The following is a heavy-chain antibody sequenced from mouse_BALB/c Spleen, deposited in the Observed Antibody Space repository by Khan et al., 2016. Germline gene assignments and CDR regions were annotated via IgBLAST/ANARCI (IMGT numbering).Heavy chain of an antibody. Sequence: EVELVESGGGLVQTGGSLRLSCATSGFTFTDYYMTWVRQPPGKAIEWLGFIRNKAGGYTTEYSASVKGRFTIYRDNSQCILYLQMNTLSAEDSAPYYCASLTVTIAYLGQGTLVTVSA. CDR3: ASLTVTIAY. D-gene: IGHD4-1*01. CDR1: GFTFTDYY. J-gene: IGHJ3*01. CDR2: IRNKAGGYTT. V-gene: IGHV7-3*02.